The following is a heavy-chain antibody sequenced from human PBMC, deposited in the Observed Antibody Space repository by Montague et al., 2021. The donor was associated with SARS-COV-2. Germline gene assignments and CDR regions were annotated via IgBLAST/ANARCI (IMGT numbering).Heavy chain of an antibody. CDR1: GGSIANSHIY. V-gene: IGHV4-39*07. D-gene: IGHD3-10*01. J-gene: IGHJ4*02. Sequence: SETLSLTCTVSGGSIANSHIYWGWVRQPPGKGLEWIGSVLYTGKPYDHPSLPARVTISLDTSKNQFSLKMNSVTAADTATYFCVAGGDTAKAGAYWGQGALVTVSS. CDR3: VAGGDTAKAGAY. CDR2: VLYTGKP.